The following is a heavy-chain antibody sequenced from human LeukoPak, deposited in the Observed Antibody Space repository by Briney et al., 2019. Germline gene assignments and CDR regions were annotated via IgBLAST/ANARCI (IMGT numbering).Heavy chain of an antibody. J-gene: IGHJ4*02. Sequence: GGSLRLSCAASGSSFSSHWVHWVRQAPGKGLVWVSRISDDGSYTSNVDSVKGRFTISRDNVNNMLYLHMNSLRAEDTAVYYCASFGISWRSSYWGQGTLVTVSS. CDR1: GSSFSSHW. D-gene: IGHD2-21*01. V-gene: IGHV3-74*01. CDR3: ASFGISWRSSY. CDR2: ISDDGSYT.